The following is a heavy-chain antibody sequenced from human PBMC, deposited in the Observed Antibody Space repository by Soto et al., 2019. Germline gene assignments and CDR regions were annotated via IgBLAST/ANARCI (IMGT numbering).Heavy chain of an antibody. Sequence: ASVKVSCKASGYTFTNDAIHWVRQAPGQRLEWMGWINTGNGNTQYSQKFQARVTITRDTSASTGYMELNSLRSEDTAVYYCARDTGVTTGNYYYYMDVWGSGTTVTVSS. CDR2: INTGNGNT. CDR3: ARDTGVTTGNYYYYMDV. V-gene: IGHV1-3*04. CDR1: GYTFTNDA. D-gene: IGHD1-1*01. J-gene: IGHJ6*03.